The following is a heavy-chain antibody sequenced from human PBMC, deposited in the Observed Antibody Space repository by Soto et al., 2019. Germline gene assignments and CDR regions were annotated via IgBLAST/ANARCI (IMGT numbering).Heavy chain of an antibody. Sequence: QVQLVQSGAEVKKPGASVKVSCKASGYIFTNHYIHWVRQAPGQGLEWMGIINPSGGSTNYLQKFQGRITMTMDTSTSTGDMEVSSLRSEDTAVYFCARADYYDSSGFYYDCWGQGSLVTVSS. CDR2: INPSGGST. D-gene: IGHD3-22*01. CDR1: GYIFTNHY. V-gene: IGHV1-46*01. CDR3: ARADYYDSSGFYYDC. J-gene: IGHJ4*02.